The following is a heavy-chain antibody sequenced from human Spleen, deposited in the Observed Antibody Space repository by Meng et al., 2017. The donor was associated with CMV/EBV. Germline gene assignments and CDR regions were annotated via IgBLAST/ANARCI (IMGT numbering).Heavy chain of an antibody. Sequence: GESLKISCAASGFTFDDYGMSWVRQAPGKGLEWVSDISWNGGSTGYADSVKGRFTISRDNAKNSLYLQMNSLRAEDTALYYCARVSSGRLGWFDPWGQGTLVTVSS. D-gene: IGHD2-15*01. CDR1: GFTFDDYG. V-gene: IGHV3-20*04. CDR3: ARVSSGRLGWFDP. J-gene: IGHJ5*02. CDR2: ISWNGGST.